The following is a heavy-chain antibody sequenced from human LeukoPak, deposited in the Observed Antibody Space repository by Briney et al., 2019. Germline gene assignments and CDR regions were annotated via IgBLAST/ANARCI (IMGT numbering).Heavy chain of an antibody. J-gene: IGHJ5*02. CDR1: GYTFRSYH. V-gene: IGHV1-46*01. CDR3: ARDMYARSSEGNRFDP. CDR2: IDPSGGHT. D-gene: IGHD6-6*01. Sequence: ASVKVSCKASGYTFRSYHVQWVRQAPGQGLAWMGMIDPSGGHTRYSEKFQGRVSMTRDVSTSAVYMELSSLMPEDTAVYYCARDMYARSSEGNRFDPWGQGTLVSVSS.